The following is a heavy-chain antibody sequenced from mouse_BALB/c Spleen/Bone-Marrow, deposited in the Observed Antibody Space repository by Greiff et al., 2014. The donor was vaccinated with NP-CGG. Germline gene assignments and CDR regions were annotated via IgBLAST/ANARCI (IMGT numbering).Heavy chain of an antibody. CDR2: ISYDGSN. J-gene: IGHJ4*01. V-gene: IGHV3-6*02. CDR3: ARGDGNYGGAMDY. D-gene: IGHD2-1*01. Sequence: VQLQQSGPGLVKPSQSLSLTCSVTGYSITSGYYWNWIRQFPGNKLEWMGYISYDGSNNYNPSLKNRISITRDTSKNQFFLKLNSGTTEDTATYYCARGDGNYGGAMDYWGQGTSVTVSS. CDR1: GYSITSGYY.